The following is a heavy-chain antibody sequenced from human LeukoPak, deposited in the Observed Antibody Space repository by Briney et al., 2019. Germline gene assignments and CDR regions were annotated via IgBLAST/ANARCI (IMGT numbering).Heavy chain of an antibody. V-gene: IGHV3-9*01. Sequence: PGGSLRLSCAASGFTFDDYAMHWVRQVPGKGLEWVSGISWNSGSIGYADSVKGRFTISRDNSKNTLYLQMNSLRAEDTAVYYCARDRGTYWNYVTYYFDYWGQGTLVTVSS. CDR2: ISWNSGSI. D-gene: IGHD1-7*01. CDR3: ARDRGTYWNYVTYYFDY. CDR1: GFTFDDYA. J-gene: IGHJ4*02.